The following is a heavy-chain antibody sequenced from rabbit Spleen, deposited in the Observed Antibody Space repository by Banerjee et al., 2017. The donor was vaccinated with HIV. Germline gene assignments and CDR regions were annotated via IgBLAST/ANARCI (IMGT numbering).Heavy chain of an antibody. Sequence: QSLEESGGDLVKPGASLTLTCTASGFSFSSSYYMCWVRQAPGKGLEWIACIDGGSSGSTYSATWAKGRFTCSKTSSTTVTLQMTSLTVADTATYFCARDTGTSFSTYGMDLWGQGTLVTVS. V-gene: IGHV1S40*01. CDR1: GFSFSSSYY. D-gene: IGHD7-1*01. CDR2: IDGGSSGST. CDR3: ARDTGTSFSTYGMDL. J-gene: IGHJ6*01.